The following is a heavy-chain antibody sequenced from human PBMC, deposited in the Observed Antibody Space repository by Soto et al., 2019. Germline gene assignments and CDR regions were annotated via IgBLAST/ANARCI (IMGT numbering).Heavy chain of an antibody. CDR2: IYYSGST. CDR3: ARLLFGAANWFDP. J-gene: IGHJ5*02. CDR1: SGWVSSYI. V-gene: IGHV4-59*02. Sequence: SETRCLAFRVSSGWVSSYIWGWVGPPPGKGLEWIGYIYYSGSTNYNPSLKSRVTISVDTSKNQFSLKLSSVTAADTAVYYCARLLFGAANWFDPWGQGTLVSVSS. D-gene: IGHD3-10*01.